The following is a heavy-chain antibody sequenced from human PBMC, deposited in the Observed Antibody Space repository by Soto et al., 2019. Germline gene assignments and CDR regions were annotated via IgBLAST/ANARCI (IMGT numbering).Heavy chain of an antibody. V-gene: IGHV4-59*01. J-gene: IGHJ6*03. D-gene: IGHD2-15*01. CDR1: GGSLSSYY. CDR3: GRDRIRYSYYDMDV. Sequence: SETLSLTCTVSGGSLSSYYWSWIRQPPGKGLEWIGYIYYSGSTNYNPSLKSRVTISVDTSKNQFSLKLSSATAADTAVDYCGRDRIRYSYYDMDVWGKGTTVTVSS. CDR2: IYYSGST.